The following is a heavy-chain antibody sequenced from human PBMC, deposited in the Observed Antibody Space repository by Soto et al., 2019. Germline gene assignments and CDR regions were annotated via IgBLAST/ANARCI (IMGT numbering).Heavy chain of an antibody. V-gene: IGHV3-30*03. D-gene: IGHD3-22*01. CDR1: GFTFSSYG. J-gene: IGHJ6*02. Sequence: QVQLVESGGGVVQPGRSLRLSCAASGFTFSSYGMHWVRQAPGKGLEWVSVISYVGSNKYSADSVKVRFTISRDNHKNTLYRQMNSVRAQDTAVYYCARGPDVVSHYYYSGMHVWGQGARVGVSS. CDR3: ARGPDVVSHYYYSGMHV. CDR2: ISYVGSNK.